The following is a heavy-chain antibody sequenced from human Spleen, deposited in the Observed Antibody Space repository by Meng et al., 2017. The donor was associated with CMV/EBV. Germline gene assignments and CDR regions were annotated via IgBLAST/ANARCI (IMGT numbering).Heavy chain of an antibody. D-gene: IGHD3-9*01. CDR3: TTYLRYPSSYFDY. Sequence: EVQLVESGGGLVQPGGSLRLSCAASGFTFSGYWMHWVRQAPGKGLVWVSRIDSVGTTTTYAESVKGRFTISRDNAKNTLYLQMNSLRAEDTAVYYCTTYLRYPSSYFDYWGQGALVTVSS. J-gene: IGHJ4*02. CDR1: GFTFSGYW. CDR2: IDSVGTTT. V-gene: IGHV3-74*01.